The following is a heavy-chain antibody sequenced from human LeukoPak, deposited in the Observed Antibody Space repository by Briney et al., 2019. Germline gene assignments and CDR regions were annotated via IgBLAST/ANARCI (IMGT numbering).Heavy chain of an antibody. Sequence: SETLSLTCTVSGGSISSSNYSWGWIRQPPGKGLEWIGSIYYSGSTYYNPSLKSRVTISVDTSKNLFSLKLSSVTAADTAVYYCARRPSSWYYFDYWGQGTLVTVSS. CDR2: IYYSGST. V-gene: IGHV4-39*01. D-gene: IGHD6-13*01. CDR1: GGSISSSNYS. J-gene: IGHJ4*02. CDR3: ARRPSSWYYFDY.